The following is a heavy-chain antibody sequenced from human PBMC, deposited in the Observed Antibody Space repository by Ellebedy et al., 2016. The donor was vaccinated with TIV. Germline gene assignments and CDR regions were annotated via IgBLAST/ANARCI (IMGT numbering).Heavy chain of an antibody. CDR1: GFTFSNYG. V-gene: IGHV3-23*01. CDR2: IDNSGRTT. Sequence: GESLKISXAASGFTFSNYGMHWVRQAPGKGLEWVSAIDNSGRTTYYADSVKGRFTISRDNSKNALYLQLNNLRAEDTAVYYCAKGVSVAGPYFDYWGQGTLVTVSA. D-gene: IGHD6-19*01. J-gene: IGHJ4*02. CDR3: AKGVSVAGPYFDY.